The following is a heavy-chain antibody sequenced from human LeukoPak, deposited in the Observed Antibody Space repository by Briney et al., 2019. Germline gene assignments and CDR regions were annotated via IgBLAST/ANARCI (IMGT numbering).Heavy chain of an antibody. CDR2: LYTSGNT. J-gene: IGHJ4*02. D-gene: IGHD2/OR15-2a*01. Sequence: SETLSLTCTVSGGSISSYYWSWIRQPAGKGLEWIGRLYTSGNTDYNPSLKSRVTMSVDTSKNQFSLKLSSVTAADTAVYYCARDRPSTFDSDYWGQGTLVTVSS. V-gene: IGHV4-4*07. CDR3: ARDRPSTFDSDY. CDR1: GGSISSYY.